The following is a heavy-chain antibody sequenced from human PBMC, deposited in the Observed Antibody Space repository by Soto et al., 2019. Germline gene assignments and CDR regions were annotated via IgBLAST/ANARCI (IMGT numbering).Heavy chain of an antibody. Sequence: QVQLVQSGAEVTRPGSSVKVSCKASGGTFNNYAINWVRQAPGQGLEWMGDISPMFGKANYAQKFQGRVKITADDSTATAHLELSSLRSEDTALYFCAREFEVHTPVFGFWGQGARVTVSS. J-gene: IGHJ4*02. CDR3: AREFEVHTPVFGF. V-gene: IGHV1-69*01. D-gene: IGHD2-2*01. CDR1: GGTFNNYA. CDR2: ISPMFGKA.